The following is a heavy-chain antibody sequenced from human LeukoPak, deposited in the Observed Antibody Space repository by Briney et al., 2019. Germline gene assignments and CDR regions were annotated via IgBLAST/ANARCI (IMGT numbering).Heavy chain of an antibody. CDR1: GFTLSNSA. Sequence: GGSLRLSCAASGFTLSNSAMTWVRQAPGEGLEWVSVISGDGSSAYYTDSVKGRFTVSRDNSKNTVYLQMNSLRAEDTAVYFCARGGGLDVWGQGATVTVSS. V-gene: IGHV3-23*01. CDR3: ARGGGLDV. CDR2: ISGDGSSA. J-gene: IGHJ6*02. D-gene: IGHD3-16*01.